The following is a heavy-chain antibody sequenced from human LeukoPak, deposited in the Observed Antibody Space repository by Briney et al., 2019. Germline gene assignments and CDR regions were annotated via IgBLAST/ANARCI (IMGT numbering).Heavy chain of an antibody. Sequence: SETLSLTCTVSGGSISNYFSTWIRQPPGKGLEWTGCIYHRGTTNYNPSLKSRVTISVDTSKNQFSLELRSVTTADTAVYYCARGRNDHGGMFFDYWGQGSLATVSS. J-gene: IGHJ4*02. V-gene: IGHV4-59*01. CDR2: IYHRGTT. D-gene: IGHD4-23*01. CDR1: GGSISNYF. CDR3: ARGRNDHGGMFFDY.